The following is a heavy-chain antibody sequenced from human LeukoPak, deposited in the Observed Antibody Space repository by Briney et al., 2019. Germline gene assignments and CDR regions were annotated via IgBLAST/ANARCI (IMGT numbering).Heavy chain of an antibody. CDR2: TSGSGGST. J-gene: IGHJ4*02. D-gene: IGHD6-19*01. CDR1: GFTFSSYA. Sequence: GGSLRLSCAASGFTFSSYAMSWVRQAPGKGLEWVSATSGSGGSTYYADSVKGRFTISRDNSKNTLYLQMNSLRAEDTAVYYCAKVVVAGIYDPWLIDYWGQGTLVTVSS. V-gene: IGHV3-23*01. CDR3: AKVVVAGIYDPWLIDY.